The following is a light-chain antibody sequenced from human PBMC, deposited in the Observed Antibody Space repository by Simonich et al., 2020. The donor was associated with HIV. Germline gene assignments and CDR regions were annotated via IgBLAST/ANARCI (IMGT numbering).Light chain of an antibody. J-gene: IGLJ2*01. V-gene: IGLV3-19*01. CDR1: SLRSYY. Sequence: SSELTQDPAVSVALGQTVRITCQGDSLRSYYASWYQQKPGQAPVLVIYGKNNRPSGIPDRFSGSKSGNTASLTISGLQAEDEADYYCNSHTSGSSVVFGGGTKLTVL. CDR3: NSHTSGSSVV. CDR2: GKN.